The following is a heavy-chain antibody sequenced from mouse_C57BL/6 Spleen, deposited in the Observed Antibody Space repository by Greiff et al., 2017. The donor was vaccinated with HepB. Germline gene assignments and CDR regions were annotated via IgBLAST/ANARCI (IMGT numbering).Heavy chain of an antibody. CDR3: ARSEDGDYYAMDY. CDR2: IDPSDSYT. J-gene: IGHJ4*01. V-gene: IGHV1-69*01. D-gene: IGHD1-1*02. Sequence: QVQLQQSGAELVMPGASVKLSCKASGYTFTSYWMHWVKQRPGQGLEWIGEIDPSDSYTNYNQKFKGKSTLTVDKSSSTAYMQLSSLTSEDSAVYYCARSEDGDYYAMDYWGQGTSVTVSS. CDR1: GYTFTSYW.